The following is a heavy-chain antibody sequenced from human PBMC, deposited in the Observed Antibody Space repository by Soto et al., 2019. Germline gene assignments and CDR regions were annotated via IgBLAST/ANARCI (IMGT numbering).Heavy chain of an antibody. CDR1: GFTFSSYW. Sequence: GGSLRLSCAASGFTFSSYWMSWVRQAPGKGLEWVANIKQDGSEKYYVDSVKGRFTISRDNAKNSLYLQMNSLRAEDTAVYYCARENLFWSGYFTYYYYYMDVWGKGTTVTVSS. J-gene: IGHJ6*03. CDR2: IKQDGSEK. D-gene: IGHD3-3*01. CDR3: ARENLFWSGYFTYYYYYMDV. V-gene: IGHV3-7*01.